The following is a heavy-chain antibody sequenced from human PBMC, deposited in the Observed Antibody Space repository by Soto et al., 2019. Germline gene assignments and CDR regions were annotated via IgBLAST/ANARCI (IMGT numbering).Heavy chain of an antibody. CDR2: IYHSGST. V-gene: IGHV4-4*02. J-gene: IGHJ5*02. D-gene: IGHD4-17*01. Sequence: QVQLQESGPGLVKPSGTLSLTCAVSGGSISSSNWWSWVRQPPGKGLEWIGEIYHSGSTNYNPSRKSRFTISVDNSKNQCSLKLSSVTAADTAVYYCARDTSASTTSDDPWGQGTLVTVSS. CDR3: ARDTSASTTSDDP. CDR1: GGSISSSNW.